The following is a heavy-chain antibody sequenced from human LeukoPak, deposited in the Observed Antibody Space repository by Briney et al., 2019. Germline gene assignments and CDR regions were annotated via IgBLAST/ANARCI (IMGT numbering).Heavy chain of an antibody. J-gene: IGHJ5*02. CDR2: INHSGST. D-gene: IGHD1-20*01. CDR1: GGSFSGYY. V-gene: IGHV4-34*01. Sequence: PSETLSLTCAVYGGSFSGYYWSWIRQPPGKGLEWIGEINHSGSTNYNPSLKSRVTISVDTSKNQFSLKLSSVTAADTAVYYCVREALYNWNDGGFWFDPWGQGTLVTVSS. CDR3: VREALYNWNDGGFWFDP.